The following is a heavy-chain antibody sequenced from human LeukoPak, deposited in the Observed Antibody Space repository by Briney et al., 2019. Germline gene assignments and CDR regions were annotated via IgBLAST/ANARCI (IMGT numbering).Heavy chain of an antibody. Sequence: PSETLSLTCTVSGGSISSYYWSWIRQPAGKGLEWIGRIYTSGSTNYNPSLKSRVTMSVDTSKNQFSLKLSSVTAAGTAVYYCASSLLWFGELGSDAFDIWGQGTMVTVSS. CDR1: GGSISSYY. CDR3: ASSLLWFGELGSDAFDI. CDR2: IYTSGST. J-gene: IGHJ3*02. V-gene: IGHV4-4*07. D-gene: IGHD3-10*01.